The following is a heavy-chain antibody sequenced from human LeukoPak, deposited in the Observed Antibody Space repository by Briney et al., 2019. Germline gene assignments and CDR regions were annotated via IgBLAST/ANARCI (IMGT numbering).Heavy chain of an antibody. CDR2: MNPNSGNT. Sequence: ASVKVSCKASGYTFTSYDINWVRQATGQGLEWTGWMNPNSGNTGYAQKFQGRVTITRNTSISTAYMELSSLRSEDTAVYYCAVRGGYGSGSYPFDYWGQGTLVTVSS. CDR1: GYTFTSYD. V-gene: IGHV1-8*03. CDR3: AVRGGYGSGSYPFDY. D-gene: IGHD3-10*01. J-gene: IGHJ4*02.